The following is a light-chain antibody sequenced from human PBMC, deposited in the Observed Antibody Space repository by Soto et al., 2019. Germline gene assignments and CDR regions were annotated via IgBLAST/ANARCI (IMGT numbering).Light chain of an antibody. CDR3: SSYTSDNRDYV. CDR2: EVS. CDR1: SSDVGAYTS. J-gene: IGLJ1*01. Sequence: QSVLTQPASVSGPPGQSITISCTGTSSDVGAYTSVSWYQQHPGKAPKLIIYEVSNRPPGVSTRFSGSKSASTASLTISGLQAEDEAHYYCSSYTSDNRDYVFGTGTKVTVL. V-gene: IGLV2-14*01.